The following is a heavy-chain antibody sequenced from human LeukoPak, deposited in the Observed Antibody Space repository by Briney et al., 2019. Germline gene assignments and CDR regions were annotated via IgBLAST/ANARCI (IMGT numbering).Heavy chain of an antibody. Sequence: GASVKVSCKASGYTFTGYYMHWVRQAPGQGLEWMGWINPNSGGTNYAQKFQGRVTMTRDTSISTAYMELSRLRSDDTAVYYCARVEYYYDSSGYDAFDIWGQGTMVTVS. CDR1: GYTFTGYY. J-gene: IGHJ3*02. D-gene: IGHD3-22*01. V-gene: IGHV1-2*02. CDR2: INPNSGGT. CDR3: ARVEYYYDSSGYDAFDI.